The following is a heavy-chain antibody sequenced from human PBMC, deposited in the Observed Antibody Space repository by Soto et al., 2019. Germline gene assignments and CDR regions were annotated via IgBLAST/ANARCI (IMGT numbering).Heavy chain of an antibody. CDR1: GFTFSSYW. J-gene: IGHJ1*01. D-gene: IGHD3-16*01. Sequence: EVQLVESGGGLVQPGGSLRLSCAASGFTFSSYWMHWVRQAPGKGLVWVSRINSDGSSTSYGDSVKGRFTISRDNAKNTLYLQMNSLGAGDTAVYYCARDTHYDYLWGYLGSHFQHRGQGNLVTVSS. CDR2: INSDGSST. V-gene: IGHV3-74*01. CDR3: ARDTHYDYLWGYLGSHFQH.